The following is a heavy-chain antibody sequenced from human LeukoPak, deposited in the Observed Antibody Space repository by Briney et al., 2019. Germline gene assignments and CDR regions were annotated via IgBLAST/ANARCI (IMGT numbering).Heavy chain of an antibody. CDR2: MNPNSGNT. CDR3: ARGDYGDYGGFDY. J-gene: IGHJ4*02. V-gene: IGHV1-8*01. CDR1: GYTFTSYD. D-gene: IGHD4-17*01. Sequence: RASVKVSCKASGYTFTSYDINWVRQATGQGLEWMGWMNPNSGNTGYAQKLQGRVTMTTDTSTSTAYMELRSLRSDDTAVYYCARGDYGDYGGFDYWGQGTLVTVSS.